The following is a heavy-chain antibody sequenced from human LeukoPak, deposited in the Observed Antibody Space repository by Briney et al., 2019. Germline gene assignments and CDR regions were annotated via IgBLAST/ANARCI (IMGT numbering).Heavy chain of an antibody. J-gene: IGHJ4*02. CDR3: ARGKSGYTNYFDY. V-gene: IGHV4-59*12. Sequence: SETLSLTCTVSGGSISNYYWNWIRQPPGKGLEWIGYIYNSGSTYYSPSLKSRVTISVDTAKNQFSLKLSSVTAADTAVYYCARGKSGYTNYFDYWGQGTLVTVSS. D-gene: IGHD3-3*01. CDR1: GGSISNYY. CDR2: IYNSGST.